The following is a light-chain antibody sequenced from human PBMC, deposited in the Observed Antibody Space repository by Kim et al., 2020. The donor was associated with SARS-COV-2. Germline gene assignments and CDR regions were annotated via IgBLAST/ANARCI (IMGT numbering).Light chain of an antibody. J-gene: IGLJ3*02. Sequence: LGQTVRFTCQGDSLRSYYASWYQQKPGQAPVLVIYGKNNRPSGIPDRFSGSSSGNTASLTITGAQAEDEADYYCNSRDSSGNPWVFGGGTKVTVL. CDR1: SLRSYY. CDR3: NSRDSSGNPWV. CDR2: GKN. V-gene: IGLV3-19*01.